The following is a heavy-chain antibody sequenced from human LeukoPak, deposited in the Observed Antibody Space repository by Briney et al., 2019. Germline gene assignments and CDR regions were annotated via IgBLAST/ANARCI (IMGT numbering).Heavy chain of an antibody. CDR3: ARGGAYSYGRVHWYFDL. J-gene: IGHJ2*01. CDR2: INHSGAA. D-gene: IGHD5-18*01. CDR1: GGSFSSYY. V-gene: IGHV4-34*01. Sequence: SETLSLTCSAYGGSFSSYYWSWTRQSPGKGLEWIGEINHSGAADYNPSLKSRVTISIDTSKNQFSLKLSSVTDADTAVYYCARGGAYSYGRVHWYFDLWGPGTLVTVSS.